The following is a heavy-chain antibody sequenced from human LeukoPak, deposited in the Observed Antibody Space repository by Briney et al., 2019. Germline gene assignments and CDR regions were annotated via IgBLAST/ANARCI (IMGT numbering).Heavy chain of an antibody. V-gene: IGHV3-66*01. J-gene: IGHJ4*02. CDR3: AREGGDSSGWYGGYYFDY. CDR2: IYSGGST. D-gene: IGHD6-19*01. Sequence: GGSLRLSCGASGFTVSTNYMSWVRQAPGKGLEWVSIIYSGGSTYYADSVKGRFTISRDNSKNTLYLQMNSLRAEDTAVDYCAREGGDSSGWYGGYYFDYWGQGTLVTVSS. CDR1: GFTVSTNY.